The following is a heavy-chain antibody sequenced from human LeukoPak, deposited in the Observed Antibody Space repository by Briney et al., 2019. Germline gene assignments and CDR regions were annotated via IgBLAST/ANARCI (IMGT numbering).Heavy chain of an antibody. Sequence: SETLSLTCTVSGGSISSYYWSWIRQPPGKGLEWIGYIYYSGSTNYNPSLKSRVTISVDTSKNQFSLKLSSVTAADTAVYYCARHHCSSTSCLPDAFDIWGQGTMVTVSS. V-gene: IGHV4-59*08. J-gene: IGHJ3*02. CDR1: GGSISSYY. D-gene: IGHD2-2*01. CDR3: ARHHCSSTSCLPDAFDI. CDR2: IYYSGST.